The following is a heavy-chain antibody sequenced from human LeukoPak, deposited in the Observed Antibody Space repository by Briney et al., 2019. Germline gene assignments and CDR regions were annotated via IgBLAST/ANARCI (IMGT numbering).Heavy chain of an antibody. CDR2: IIPIFGTA. V-gene: IGHV1-69*06. J-gene: IGHJ4*02. Sequence: SVKVSCRASGGTFSSYAISWVRQAPGQGLEWMGRIIPIFGTANYAQKFQGRVTITADKSTSTAYMELSSLRSEDTAVYYCARALYCSGGSCYYYFDYWGQGTLVTVSS. D-gene: IGHD2-15*01. CDR1: GGTFSSYA. CDR3: ARALYCSGGSCYYYFDY.